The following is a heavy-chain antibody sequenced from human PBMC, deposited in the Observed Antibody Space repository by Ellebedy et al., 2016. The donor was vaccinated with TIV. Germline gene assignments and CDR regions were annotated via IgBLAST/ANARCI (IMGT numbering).Heavy chain of an antibody. CDR2: IYPGDSNT. CDR3: ASNYGYGVPVDF. Sequence: PGGSLRLSCKGSGYAFSSYWIGWVRQMPGKGLEWMGIIYPGDSNTMYSPSFQGQVTISADKSVSTAYLQWTSLKASDTALYFCASNYGYGVPVDFWGQGTLVIVSS. D-gene: IGHD5-18*01. J-gene: IGHJ4*02. V-gene: IGHV5-51*01. CDR1: GYAFSSYW.